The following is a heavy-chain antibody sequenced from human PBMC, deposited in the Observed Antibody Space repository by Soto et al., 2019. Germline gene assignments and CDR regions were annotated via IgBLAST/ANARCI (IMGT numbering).Heavy chain of an antibody. CDR3: ARDRNWEVRGIDAFDI. V-gene: IGHV1-18*01. D-gene: IGHD3-10*01. CDR1: GYTFTSYG. CDR2: ISAYNGNT. Sequence: QVQLVQAGAEVKKPGASVKVSCKASGYTFTSYGISWVRQAPGQGLEWMGWISAYNGNTNYAQKLQGRVTMTTDTATSTAYMELRSLRSDDTAVYYCARDRNWEVRGIDAFDIWGQGTMVTVSS. J-gene: IGHJ3*02.